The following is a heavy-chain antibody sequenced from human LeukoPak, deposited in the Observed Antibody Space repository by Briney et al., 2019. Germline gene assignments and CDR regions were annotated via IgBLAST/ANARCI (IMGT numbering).Heavy chain of an antibody. J-gene: IGHJ4*02. V-gene: IGHV3-30*02. Sequence: PGGSLRLSCTASGFTFSSYGMHWVRQAPGKGLEWVAFIRYDGSNKYHGDSVKGRFTISRDNSKNTLYLQMNSLRAEDTAVYYCARVVSLPERHVYFDYWGQGTLVTVSS. CDR1: GFTFSSYG. CDR3: ARVVSLPERHVYFDY. CDR2: IRYDGSNK. D-gene: IGHD1-1*01.